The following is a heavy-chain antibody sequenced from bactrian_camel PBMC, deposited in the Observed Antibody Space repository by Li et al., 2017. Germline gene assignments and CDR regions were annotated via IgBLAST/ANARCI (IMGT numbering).Heavy chain of an antibody. CDR2: INSGGGST. V-gene: IGHV3S42*01. Sequence: VQLVESGGGLVQPGGSLRLSCAASGFIFSGYAMSWVRQAPGKALEWVSGINSGGGSTVYADSVKGRFTISRDNAKNTLFLQMNSLKTDDTAVYYCATVGDHSWPSKWGQGTQVTVS. D-gene: IGHD6*01. CDR3: ATVGDHSWPSK. J-gene: IGHJ4*01. CDR1: GFIFSGYA.